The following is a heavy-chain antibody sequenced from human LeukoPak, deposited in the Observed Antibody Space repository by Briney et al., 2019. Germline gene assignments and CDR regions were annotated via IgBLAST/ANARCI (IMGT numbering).Heavy chain of an antibody. CDR1: GFTFSNYA. D-gene: IGHD4-17*01. Sequence: GGSLRLSCVGSGFTFSNYAMTWVRQAPGKGLEWVSSIRGRGDGTSYADSVKGRFTMSRDNSKNTLYLQMDSLRAEDTAMYYCGRDPNGDYVGAFEFWGQGTLVTVSS. V-gene: IGHV3-23*01. CDR2: IRGRGDGT. J-gene: IGHJ3*01. CDR3: GRDPNGDYVGAFEF.